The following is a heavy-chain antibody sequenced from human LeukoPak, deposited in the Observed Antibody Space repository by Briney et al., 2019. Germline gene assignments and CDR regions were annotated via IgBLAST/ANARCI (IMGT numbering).Heavy chain of an antibody. D-gene: IGHD4-11*01. CDR3: ATTVTSTGFDY. J-gene: IGHJ4*02. CDR2: INPSGGST. V-gene: IGHV1-46*01. Sequence: ASVKVSCKASGYTFTSYYMHWVRQAPGQGLEWKGIINPSGGSTSYAQKFQGRVTVTRDTSTSTVYMELSSLRSEDTAVYYCATTVTSTGFDYWGQGALVTVSS. CDR1: GYTFTSYY.